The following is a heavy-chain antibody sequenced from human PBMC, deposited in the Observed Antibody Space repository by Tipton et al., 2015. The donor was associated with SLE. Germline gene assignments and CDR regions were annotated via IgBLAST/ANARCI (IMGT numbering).Heavy chain of an antibody. CDR3: ARDPNFGDPGTFDY. CDR2: ISYSGST. J-gene: IGHJ4*02. D-gene: IGHD4-17*01. V-gene: IGHV4-59*01. CDR1: GGSINNYY. Sequence: TLSLTCTVSGGSINNYYWTWIRQPPGKGLEWIGYISYSGSTNYNPSLKSRLTISVDTSKNQFSLRLNSVTAADTAVYYCARDPNFGDPGTFDYWGQGILVTVSS.